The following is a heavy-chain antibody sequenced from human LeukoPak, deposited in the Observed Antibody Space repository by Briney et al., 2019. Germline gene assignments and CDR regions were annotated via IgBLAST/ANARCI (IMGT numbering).Heavy chain of an antibody. CDR1: GGSFSGYY. V-gene: IGHV4-34*01. D-gene: IGHD3-10*01. CDR3: ARLRMVRGVNHGMDV. CDR2: INHSGST. J-gene: IGHJ6*04. Sequence: SETLSVTGAVYGGSFSGYYWSWIRHPPGKGLEWIGEINHSGSTNDNQSLKSRVTISVDTSKNQFSLKLSSVTAADTAVYYCARLRMVRGVNHGMDVWGKGTTVTVSS.